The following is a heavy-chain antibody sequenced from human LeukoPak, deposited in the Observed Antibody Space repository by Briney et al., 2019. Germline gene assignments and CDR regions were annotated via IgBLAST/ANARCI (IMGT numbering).Heavy chain of an antibody. V-gene: IGHV1-18*01. D-gene: IGHD3-22*01. CDR1: GYTFTSDG. J-gene: IGHJ3*02. CDR2: ISAYNGNT. CDR3: ARDTAWGYFDSSFDAFDI. Sequence: ASVKVSCKASGYTFTSDGISWVRQAPGQGLDWMGWISAYNGNTNYAQKLQGRVTMTTDTSTSTTYMGLRSLRSDDTAVYYCARDTAWGYFDSSFDAFDIWGQGTMVTVSS.